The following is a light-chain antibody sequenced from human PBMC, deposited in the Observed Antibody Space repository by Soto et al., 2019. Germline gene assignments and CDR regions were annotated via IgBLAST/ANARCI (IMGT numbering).Light chain of an antibody. Sequence: QPVLTQPASVSGSPGQSITISCTGTNSDVGAYNYVSWYQQHPGKAPKLMIYDVSNRPSGVSNRFSGSKSGNTASLTISGLRAEDEADYYCSSYTSSSTRVFGGGTKLTVL. CDR2: DVS. V-gene: IGLV2-14*01. CDR1: NSDVGAYNY. CDR3: SSYTSSSTRV. J-gene: IGLJ2*01.